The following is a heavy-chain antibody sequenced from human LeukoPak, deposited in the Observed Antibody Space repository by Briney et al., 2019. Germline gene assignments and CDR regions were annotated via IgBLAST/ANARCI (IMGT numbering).Heavy chain of an antibody. CDR1: GYNFTTCG. Sequence: ASVKVSCKASGYNFTTCGITWVRQAPGQGLEWMGMIYPRDGSTSYAQKFQGRVTVTRDTSTSTVHMELSGLRSEDTAVYYCARDQEGFDYWGQGTLVTVSS. CDR3: ARDQEGFDY. J-gene: IGHJ4*02. V-gene: IGHV1-46*01. CDR2: IYPRDGST.